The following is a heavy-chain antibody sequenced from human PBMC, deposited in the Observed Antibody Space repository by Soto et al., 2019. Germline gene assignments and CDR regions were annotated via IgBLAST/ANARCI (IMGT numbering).Heavy chain of an antibody. V-gene: IGHV3-23*01. Sequence: EVQLLESGGGLVQPGGSLRLSCAASGFTFSSYAMSWVRQAPGTGLEWVSAISGSGGTTYFADSMKGRFTISRDNSKNTLYLQMNSLRAEDTAVYYCAKVGARYCSGGSCSPPTSFDYWGQGALVTVSS. CDR3: AKVGARYCSGGSCSPPTSFDY. D-gene: IGHD2-15*01. CDR1: GFTFSSYA. CDR2: ISGSGGTT. J-gene: IGHJ4*02.